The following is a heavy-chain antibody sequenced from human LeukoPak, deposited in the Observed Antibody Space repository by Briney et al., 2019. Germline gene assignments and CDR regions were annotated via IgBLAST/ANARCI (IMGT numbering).Heavy chain of an antibody. J-gene: IGHJ3*02. CDR1: GGSISGSSYY. CDR3: ARPSVDGDAFDI. CDR2: IYYSGST. Sequence: PSETLSLTCTVSGGSISGSSYYWGWIRQPPGKGLEWIGSIYYSGSTYYNPSLKSRVTISVDTSKNQFSLKLSSVTAADTAVYYCARPSVDGDAFDIWGQGTMVSVSS. V-gene: IGHV4-39*01.